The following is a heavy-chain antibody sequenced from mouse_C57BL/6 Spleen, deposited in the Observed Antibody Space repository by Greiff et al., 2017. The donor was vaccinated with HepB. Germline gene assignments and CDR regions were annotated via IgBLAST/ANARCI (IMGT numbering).Heavy chain of an antibody. CDR2: INPGSGGT. V-gene: IGHV1-54*01. Sequence: VQVVESGAELVRPGTSVKVSCKASGYAFTNYLIEWVKQRPGQGLEWIGVINPGSGGTNYNEKFKGKATLTADKSSSTAYMQLSSLTSEDSAVYFCARDYSNYVAWFAYWGQGTLVTVSA. D-gene: IGHD2-5*01. CDR3: ARDYSNYVAWFAY. J-gene: IGHJ3*01. CDR1: GYAFTNYL.